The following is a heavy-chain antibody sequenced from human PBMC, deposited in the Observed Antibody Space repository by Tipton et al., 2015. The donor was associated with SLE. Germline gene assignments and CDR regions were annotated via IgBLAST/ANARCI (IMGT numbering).Heavy chain of an antibody. CDR1: GGSISSSSYY. V-gene: IGHV4-39*01. J-gene: IGHJ4*02. Sequence: TLSLTCTVSGGSISSSSYYWGWIRQPPGKGLEWIGSVHYRGSTYYSPSLKSRVTVSVDTSKNQFSLKLSSVTAADTAVYFCARRQRGYSYAPFDSWGQGTLVIVSS. CDR3: ARRQRGYSYAPFDS. CDR2: VHYRGST. D-gene: IGHD5-18*01.